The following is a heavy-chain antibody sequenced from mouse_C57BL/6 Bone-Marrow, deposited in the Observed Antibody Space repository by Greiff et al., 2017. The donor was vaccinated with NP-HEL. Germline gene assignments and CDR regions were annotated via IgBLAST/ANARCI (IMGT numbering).Heavy chain of an antibody. J-gene: IGHJ4*01. CDR2: IFPGSGST. V-gene: IGHV1-75*01. CDR1: GYTFTDYY. D-gene: IGHD1-1*01. CDR3: ARGDFYYGSSYAMDY. Sequence: VQLQQSGPELVKPGASVKISCKASGYTFTDYYINWVKQRPGQGLEWIGWIFPGSGSTYYNEKFKGKSTLTVDKSSSTAYMLLSSLTSEDSAVYFCARGDFYYGSSYAMDYWGQGTSVTVSS.